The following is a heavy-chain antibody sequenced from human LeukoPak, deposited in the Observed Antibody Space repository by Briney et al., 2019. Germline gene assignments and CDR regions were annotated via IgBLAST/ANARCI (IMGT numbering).Heavy chain of an antibody. D-gene: IGHD3-22*01. Sequence: WIRQPPGKGLEWIGCIYYSWCTYYNPSIKSRVTISVDTSKNQFSLKLSSVTAAETAVYYCARTGPYYYYDSSGYYYGPGYFQHWGQGTLVTVSS. CDR2: IYYSWCT. V-gene: IGHV4-39*01. CDR3: ARTGPYYYYDSSGYYYGPGYFQH. J-gene: IGHJ1*01.